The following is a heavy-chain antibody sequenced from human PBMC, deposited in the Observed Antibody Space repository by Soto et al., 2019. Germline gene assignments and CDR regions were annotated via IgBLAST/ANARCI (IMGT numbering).Heavy chain of an antibody. D-gene: IGHD2-8*01. Sequence: GASVKVSCKASGYTLIGYYIHWVRQAPGQGLEWMGWINTNTGGTNYAQKFRGRVTMTRDTSISTVYMELGSLTSEDTAVYYCARDLSPCSNGGCSKNCFDSWGQGALVTVSS. V-gene: IGHV1-2*02. CDR3: ARDLSPCSNGGCSKNCFDS. CDR1: GYTLIGYY. J-gene: IGHJ5*01. CDR2: INTNTGGT.